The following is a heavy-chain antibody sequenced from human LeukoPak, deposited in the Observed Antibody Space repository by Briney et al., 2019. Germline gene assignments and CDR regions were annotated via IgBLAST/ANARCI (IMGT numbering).Heavy chain of an antibody. V-gene: IGHV1-3*01. CDR3: AREQIIRGVMLWFDP. Sequence: ASVKVSCKASGYTSTNYAIHWVRQAPGQRLEWMGWINAGNGNTKYSQKFQGRVTITKDTSASTAYMELSSLTSEDTAMYYCAREQIIRGVMLWFDPWGQGTLVTVSS. D-gene: IGHD3-10*01. CDR1: GYTSTNYA. J-gene: IGHJ5*02. CDR2: INAGNGNT.